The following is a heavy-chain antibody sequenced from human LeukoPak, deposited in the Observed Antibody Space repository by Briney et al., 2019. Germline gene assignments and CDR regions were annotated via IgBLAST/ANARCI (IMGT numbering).Heavy chain of an antibody. CDR2: INPNSGGT. D-gene: IGHD5-18*01. CDR3: ARDEDTAMVTDY. Sequence: HRASVKVSCKASGYTFTGYYMHWVRQAPGQGLEWMGWINPNSGGTNYAQKFQGRVTMTRDTSISTAYMELSRLRSDDTAVYYCARDEDTAMVTDYWGQGTLVTVSS. J-gene: IGHJ4*02. V-gene: IGHV1-2*02. CDR1: GYTFTGYY.